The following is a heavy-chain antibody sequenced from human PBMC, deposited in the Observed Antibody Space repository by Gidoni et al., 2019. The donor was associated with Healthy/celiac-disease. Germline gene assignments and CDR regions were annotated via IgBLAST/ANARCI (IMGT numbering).Heavy chain of an antibody. Sequence: QVTLQESGPVLVKPTETLTLTCTVSGFSLSNARMGVSWIRQPPGKALEWLAHIFSNDEKSYSTSLKSRLTISKDTSKSQVVLTMTNMDPVDTATYYCARAFEAAGTKVDAFDIWGQGTMVTVSS. CDR3: ARAFEAAGTKVDAFDI. V-gene: IGHV2-26*01. J-gene: IGHJ3*02. D-gene: IGHD6-13*01. CDR1: GFSLSNARMG. CDR2: IFSNDEK.